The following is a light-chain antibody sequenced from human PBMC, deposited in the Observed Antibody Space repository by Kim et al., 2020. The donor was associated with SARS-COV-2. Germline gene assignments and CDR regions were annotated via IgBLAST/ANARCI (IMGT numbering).Light chain of an antibody. CDR3: QQYGGSPMYT. Sequence: EIVLTQSPGTLSLSPGERATLSCRASQSVSSSYLAWYQQKPGQAPRLLIYGASSRATGTPDRFSGSGSGTDFTLTISRLEPEDFAVYYCQQYGGSPMYTFGQGTKLEI. V-gene: IGKV3-20*01. J-gene: IGKJ2*01. CDR2: GAS. CDR1: QSVSSSY.